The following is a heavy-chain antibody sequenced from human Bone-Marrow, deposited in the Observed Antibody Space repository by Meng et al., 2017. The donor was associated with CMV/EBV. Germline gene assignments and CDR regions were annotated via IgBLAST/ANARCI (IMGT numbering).Heavy chain of an antibody. Sequence: TLDESGATVVKPTQSLTLTWNFTGFSLMTRGGGVGCIRQPPGKALEWLALIYWDDDKRYSPSLKSRLTITKDTSKNQVVLTMTNMDPVDTATYYCAHRPSGYSSSWFDYWGQGTLVTVSS. J-gene: IGHJ4*02. CDR3: AHRPSGYSSSWFDY. V-gene: IGHV2-5*02. CDR2: IYWDDDK. CDR1: GFSLMTRGGG. D-gene: IGHD6-13*01.